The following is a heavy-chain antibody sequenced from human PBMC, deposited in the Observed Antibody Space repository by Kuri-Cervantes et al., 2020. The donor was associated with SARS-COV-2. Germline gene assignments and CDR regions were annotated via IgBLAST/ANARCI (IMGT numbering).Heavy chain of an antibody. V-gene: IGHV4-38-2*01. CDR1: GYSISSGYY. J-gene: IGHJ6*03. D-gene: IGHD6-6*01. CDR2: IYHSGST. Sequence: GSLRLSCAVSGYSISSGYYWGWIRQPPGKGLEWIGSIYHSGSTYYNPSLKSRVTISVDTSKNQFSLKLSSVTAADTAVYYWARNVKYRQPYYYMDVWGKGTTVTVSS. CDR3: ARNVKYRQPYYYMDV.